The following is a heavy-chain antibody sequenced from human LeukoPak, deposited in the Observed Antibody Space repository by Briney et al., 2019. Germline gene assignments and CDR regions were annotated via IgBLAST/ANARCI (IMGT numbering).Heavy chain of an antibody. D-gene: IGHD1-26*01. CDR2: ISSSSSTI. V-gene: IGHV3-48*01. CDR1: GFTFSSYS. Sequence: PGGSLRLSCAASGFTFSSYSMNWVRQAPGKGLEWVSYISSSSSTIYYADSVKGRFTISRDNSKYTLYLQMNSLRAEDTAVYYCAKGAVYRGSYISHWGQGTLVTVSS. J-gene: IGHJ4*02. CDR3: AKGAVYRGSYISH.